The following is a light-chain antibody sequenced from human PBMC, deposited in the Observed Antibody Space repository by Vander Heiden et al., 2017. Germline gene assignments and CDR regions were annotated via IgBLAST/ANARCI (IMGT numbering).Light chain of an antibody. CDR3: QQYGSSPRT. Sequence: EIVLTQSPGTLSLSPGERATLSCRASQSVSSSYLAWYQQKPGIPDRFSGSGSGTDFTLTISRLEPEDFAVYYCQQYGSSPRTFGQGTKLEIK. V-gene: IGKV3-20*01. CDR1: QSVSSSY. J-gene: IGKJ2*01.